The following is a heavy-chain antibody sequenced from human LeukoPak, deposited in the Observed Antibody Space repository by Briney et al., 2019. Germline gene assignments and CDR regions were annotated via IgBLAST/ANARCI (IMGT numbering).Heavy chain of an antibody. Sequence: GGSLRLSCAASGFTFSSYAMSWVRQVPGKGLEWVSAISGSGGSTYYADSVKGRFTISRDNSKNTLYLQMNSLRAEDTAVYYCAKDRIYSNYFDYWGQGTLVTVSS. V-gene: IGHV3-23*01. CDR3: AKDRIYSNYFDY. D-gene: IGHD4-11*01. CDR2: ISGSGGST. J-gene: IGHJ4*02. CDR1: GFTFSSYA.